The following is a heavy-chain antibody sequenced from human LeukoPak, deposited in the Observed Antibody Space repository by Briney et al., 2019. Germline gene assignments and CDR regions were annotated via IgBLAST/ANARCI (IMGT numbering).Heavy chain of an antibody. CDR2: IYPGDSDT. V-gene: IGHV5-51*01. D-gene: IGHD2-2*01. Sequence: GESLKISCNGSGYSFTSYWIGWVRQMPGEGLEWMGIIYPGDSDTRYSPSFQGQVTISADKSISTAYLQWSSLKASDTAMYYCASQRIVVVPAAKGPYYYYMDVWGKGTTVTVSS. J-gene: IGHJ6*03. CDR1: GYSFTSYW. CDR3: ASQRIVVVPAAKGPYYYYMDV.